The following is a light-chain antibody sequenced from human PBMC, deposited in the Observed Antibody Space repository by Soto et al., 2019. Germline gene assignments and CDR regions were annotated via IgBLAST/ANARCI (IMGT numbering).Light chain of an antibody. CDR1: QTVTSNY. Sequence: EIVLTQSPGTLSSSPGERATLSCRASQTVTSNYLALYQQKPGQAPRLLFFGASIRATGLPDRFSGGGSGTDFTLTISRLQPEDFAVYYCQQYGSSPGTFGQGTKVEVK. J-gene: IGKJ1*01. CDR2: GAS. CDR3: QQYGSSPGT. V-gene: IGKV3-20*01.